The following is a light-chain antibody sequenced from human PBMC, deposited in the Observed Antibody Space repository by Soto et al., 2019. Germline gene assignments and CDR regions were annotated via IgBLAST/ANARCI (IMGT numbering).Light chain of an antibody. CDR3: STYAISSFYI. J-gene: IGLJ1*01. CDR2: EGT. V-gene: IGLV2-23*01. CDR1: TSDVGGYNL. Sequence: QSVLTQPASVSGSPGQSITISCSGTTSDVGGYNLVSWYQQHTAKAPKLLIYEGTQRPSGVSSRFSGSKAGNTASPTIPGLQAEDAADSYCSTYAISSFYIFETGPKVTVL.